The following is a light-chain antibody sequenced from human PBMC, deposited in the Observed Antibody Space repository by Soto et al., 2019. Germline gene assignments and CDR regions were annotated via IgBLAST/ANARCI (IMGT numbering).Light chain of an antibody. CDR2: GSS. Sequence: EIVLTQSPATLSLSPGERATLSCRASQSFSSYLAWYQQEPGQAPRLLIFGSSNRATGIPARFSGSGSGTDFTLTIDSLEPEDFAVYYCQQRSCLPITLGQGTGLETK. V-gene: IGKV3-11*01. J-gene: IGKJ5*01. CDR3: QQRSCLPIT. CDR1: QSFSSY.